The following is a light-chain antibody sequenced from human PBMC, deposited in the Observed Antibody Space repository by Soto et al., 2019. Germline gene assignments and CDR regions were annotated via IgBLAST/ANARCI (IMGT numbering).Light chain of an antibody. J-gene: IGKJ1*01. V-gene: IGKV3-20*01. CDR3: QQFGNSPWT. Sequence: EIVLTQSPGTLSLSPGERATLSCRASQSVSSSYLVWYQQKPGQAPRLLIYGASSRATGIPDRFSGSGSGTDFTLTISRLEPEAFAVYYCQQFGNSPWTFGQGTKVEIK. CDR1: QSVSSSY. CDR2: GAS.